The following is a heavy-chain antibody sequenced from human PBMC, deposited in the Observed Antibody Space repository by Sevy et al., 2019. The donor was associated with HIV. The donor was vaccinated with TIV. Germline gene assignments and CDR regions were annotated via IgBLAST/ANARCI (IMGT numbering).Heavy chain of an antibody. CDR2: ISPSAKTT. D-gene: IGHD6-6*01. V-gene: IGHV3-11*04. CDR1: GFSFRNAW. J-gene: IGHJ5*02. Sequence: GESLKISCAASGFSFRNAWMSWIRQAPGKGLEWVSHISPSAKTTYYADSVKGRFTISRDNAKKSLYLQMNSLRAEDTALYYCAGGKYWFDPWGQGTLVTVSS. CDR3: AGGKYWFDP.